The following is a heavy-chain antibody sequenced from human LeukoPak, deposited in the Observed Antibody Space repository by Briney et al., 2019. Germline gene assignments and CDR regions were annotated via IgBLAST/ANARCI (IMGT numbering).Heavy chain of an antibody. D-gene: IGHD3-10*01. CDR3: AKAFIPPRKLIWFGELFDY. Sequence: GGSLRLSCAASGFTFSSYAMSWVRQAPGKGLEWVSAISGSGGSTYYADSVKGRFTISRDNSKNTLYLQMNSPRAEDTAVYYCAKAFIPPRKLIWFGELFDYWGQGTLVTVSS. J-gene: IGHJ4*02. CDR1: GFTFSSYA. CDR2: ISGSGGST. V-gene: IGHV3-23*01.